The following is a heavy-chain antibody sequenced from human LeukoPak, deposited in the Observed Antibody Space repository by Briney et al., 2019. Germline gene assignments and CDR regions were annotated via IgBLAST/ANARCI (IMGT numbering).Heavy chain of an antibody. D-gene: IGHD1-26*01. CDR1: AFTFSDYS. J-gene: IGHJ4*02. V-gene: IGHV3-48*01. CDR2: ISGRSSTI. Sequence: GGSLRLSCAAPAFTFSDYSMNWVRQAPGKGLEWISHISGRSSTIYYADSVRGRFTISRDNAKNSMYLQMNSLRAEDTAVYYCARDRLTSGSYFFHYWGQGTLVTVSS. CDR3: ARDRLTSGSYFFHY.